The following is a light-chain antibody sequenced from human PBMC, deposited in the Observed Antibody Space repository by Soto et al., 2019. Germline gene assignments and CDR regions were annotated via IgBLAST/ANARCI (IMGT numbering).Light chain of an antibody. J-gene: IGKJ3*01. V-gene: IGKV3-11*01. CDR1: QSFRGL. Sequence: EVVLTQSPVTLSLSPGERATLSCRASQSFRGLLAWYQQKPGQAPRLLIYDAYNRATGIPPRFSGSGSGTDFTLTISSLQSEDFAVYYCQQYNNWPLVFGPGTKVDIK. CDR3: QQYNNWPLV. CDR2: DAY.